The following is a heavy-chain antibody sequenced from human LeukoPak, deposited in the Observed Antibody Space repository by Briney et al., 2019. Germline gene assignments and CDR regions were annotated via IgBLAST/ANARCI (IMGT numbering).Heavy chain of an antibody. CDR3: ARDMRHYRYYENDEYYFNFEY. D-gene: IGHD3-10*01. CDR2: ISANNGHT. V-gene: IGHV1-18*01. CDR1: GYIFTSYG. J-gene: IGHJ4*02. Sequence: ASVRVSCKASGYIFTSYGLSWVRQAPGQGLEWMGWISANNGHTHYAQKFQGRLTITRDMSTRTVDMELRSLRSDDTAVYYCARDMRHYRYYENDEYYFNFEYWGQGTLVTVSS.